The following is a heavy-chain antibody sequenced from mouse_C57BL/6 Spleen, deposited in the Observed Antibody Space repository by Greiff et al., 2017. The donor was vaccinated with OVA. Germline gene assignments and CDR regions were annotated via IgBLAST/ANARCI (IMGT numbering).Heavy chain of an antibody. Sequence: QVQLQQSGAELVRPGASVTLSCKASGYTFTDYEMHWVKQTPVHGLEWIGAIDPETGGTAYNQKFKGQAILTADKSSSTAYMELRSLTSEDAAVYYCTRTGYGPGFAYWGQGTLVTVSA. J-gene: IGHJ3*01. CDR1: GYTFTDYE. CDR3: TRTGYGPGFAY. V-gene: IGHV1-15*01. D-gene: IGHD2-10*02. CDR2: IDPETGGT.